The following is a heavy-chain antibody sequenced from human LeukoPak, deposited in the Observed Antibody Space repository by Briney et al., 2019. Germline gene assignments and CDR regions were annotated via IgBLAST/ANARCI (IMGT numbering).Heavy chain of an antibody. CDR1: GYTFTGYF. J-gene: IGHJ4*02. CDR2: INPNSGGT. Sequence: GASVKVSCKTSGYTFTGYFIHWVRQAPGQGLEWMGWINPNSGGTSNLQKFQGRVAMTRDTSISTAYMDPSRLRSDDTAVYYCARGRAGDYFDYWGQGTLVTVSS. CDR3: ARGRAGDYFDY. V-gene: IGHV1-2*02.